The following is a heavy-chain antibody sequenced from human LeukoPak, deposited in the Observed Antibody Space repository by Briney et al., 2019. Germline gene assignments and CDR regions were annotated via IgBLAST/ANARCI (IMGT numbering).Heavy chain of an antibody. J-gene: IGHJ4*02. Sequence: PGGSLRLSCAASGFSFTNYDMTWVRQAPGMGLEWVSTITASGGSTYYADSVKGRFTISRDNSKTTLYLQVNSLRAEDTAIYYCAKSHRYNDYWGQGTLVSVSS. CDR1: GFSFTNYD. D-gene: IGHD1-1*01. CDR3: AKSHRYNDY. CDR2: ITASGGST. V-gene: IGHV3-23*01.